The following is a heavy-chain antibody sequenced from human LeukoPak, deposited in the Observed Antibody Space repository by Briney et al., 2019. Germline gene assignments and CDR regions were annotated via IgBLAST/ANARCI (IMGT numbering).Heavy chain of an antibody. CDR1: GYAFTSYY. Sequence: ASVTVSCTASGYAFTSYYMHCVRQAPGQGLEWMGLINPSGGSTTYAQKFQGRVTMTRDISTSTVYMELSSLRSEDTAVYYCARDGKLCGGDWYTPDYWGQGTLVTVSS. CDR3: ARDGKLCGGDWYTPDY. J-gene: IGHJ4*02. CDR2: INPSGGST. D-gene: IGHD2-21*02. V-gene: IGHV1-46*01.